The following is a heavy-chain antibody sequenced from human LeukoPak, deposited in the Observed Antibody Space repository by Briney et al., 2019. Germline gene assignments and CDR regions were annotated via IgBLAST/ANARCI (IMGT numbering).Heavy chain of an antibody. CDR1: GYTVTSYA. V-gene: IGHV7-4-1*02. CDR3: ARDRHRIVVVPAAMRGVPNYYYYGMDV. CDR2: INTNTGNP. D-gene: IGHD2-2*01. J-gene: IGHJ6*02. Sequence: ASVKVSCKASGYTVTSYAMNWVRQAPGQGLEWMGWINTNTGNPTYAQGFTGRFVFSLDTSVSTAYLQISSLKAEDTAVYYCARDRHRIVVVPAAMRGVPNYYYYGMDVWGQGTTVTVSS.